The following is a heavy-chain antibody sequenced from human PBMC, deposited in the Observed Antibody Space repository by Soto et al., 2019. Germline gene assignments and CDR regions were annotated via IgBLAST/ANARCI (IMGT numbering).Heavy chain of an antibody. Sequence: PSETLSLTCTVSGGSISSGDYYWSWIRQPPGKGLEWIGYIYYSGSTYYNPSPKSRVTISVDTSKNQFSLKLSSVTAADTAVYYCAREVTSFGYFDLWGRGTLVTVSS. CDR2: IYYSGST. J-gene: IGHJ2*01. V-gene: IGHV4-30-4*01. CDR1: GGSISSGDYY. CDR3: AREVTSFGYFDL. D-gene: IGHD5-18*01.